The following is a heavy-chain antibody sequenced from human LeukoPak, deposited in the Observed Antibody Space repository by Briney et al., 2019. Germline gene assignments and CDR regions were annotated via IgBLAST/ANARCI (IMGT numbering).Heavy chain of an antibody. V-gene: IGHV4-61*02. CDR3: ARDATAMASQ. Sequence: SETLSLTCNVSGASISSGRYYWSWIRQPAGKGLEWIGRIYSRGSTNYNPSLKSRVTISVDTSKNQFSLKLSSVTAADTAVYYCARDATAMASQWGQGTLVTVSS. J-gene: IGHJ4*02. CDR2: IYSRGST. D-gene: IGHD5-18*01. CDR1: GASISSGRYY.